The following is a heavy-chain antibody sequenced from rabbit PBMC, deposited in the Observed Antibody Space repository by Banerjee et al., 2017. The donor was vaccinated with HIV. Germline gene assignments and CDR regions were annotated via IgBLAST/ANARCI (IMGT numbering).Heavy chain of an antibody. D-gene: IGHD8-1*01. J-gene: IGHJ4*01. V-gene: IGHV1S45*01. Sequence: QEQLVESGGGLVQPEGSLTLTCTASGFDLSSGYYMCWVRQAPGKGLEWIGCIYTGSGSTCYASWAKGRFTISKTSSTTVTLQMTSLTAADTATYFCAREAGSSYYQCHFKLWGPGTLVTVS. CDR2: IYTGSGST. CDR3: AREAGSSYYQCHFKL. CDR1: GFDLSSGYY.